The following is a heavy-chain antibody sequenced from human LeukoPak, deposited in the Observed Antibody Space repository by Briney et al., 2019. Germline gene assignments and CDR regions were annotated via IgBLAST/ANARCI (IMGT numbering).Heavy chain of an antibody. D-gene: IGHD2-2*01. CDR1: GFTFSSYW. J-gene: IGHJ3*02. Sequence: GGSLRLSCAASGFTFSSYWMSWVRQAPGKGLEWVANIKQDGSEKYYVDSVKGRFTISRDNAKNSLYLQMNSLRAEDTAVYYCARAPVKYQLLLAFDIWGQGTMVTVSS. CDR3: ARAPVKYQLLLAFDI. CDR2: IKQDGSEK. V-gene: IGHV3-7*01.